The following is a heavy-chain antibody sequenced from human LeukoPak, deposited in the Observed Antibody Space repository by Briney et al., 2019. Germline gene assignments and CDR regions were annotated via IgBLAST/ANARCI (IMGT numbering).Heavy chain of an antibody. Sequence: SETLSLTCTVSGGSINSSSYYWGWIRQPPGKGLEWIGSIYYSGSTYYNPSLKSRVTISVDTSKNQFSLKLSSVTAADTAVYYCARRFWFGELTYFDYWGQGTLVTVSS. J-gene: IGHJ4*02. CDR2: IYYSGST. CDR1: GGSINSSSYY. CDR3: ARRFWFGELTYFDY. V-gene: IGHV4-39*01. D-gene: IGHD3-10*01.